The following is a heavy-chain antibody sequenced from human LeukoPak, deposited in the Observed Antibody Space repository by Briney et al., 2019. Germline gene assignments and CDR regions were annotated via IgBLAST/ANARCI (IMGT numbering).Heavy chain of an antibody. D-gene: IGHD1-26*01. J-gene: IGHJ4*02. CDR2: FYYSGST. CDR3: ARSGGTWSYNY. Sequence: SETLSLTCTVSGGSISSSSYYWGWIRQPPGKGLEWIGSFYYSGSTYYNPSLKSRVTISVRTSKDQFSLKLSSVTAADTAVYYCARSGGTWSYNYWGQGTLVTVSS. V-gene: IGHV4-39*07. CDR1: GGSISSSSYY.